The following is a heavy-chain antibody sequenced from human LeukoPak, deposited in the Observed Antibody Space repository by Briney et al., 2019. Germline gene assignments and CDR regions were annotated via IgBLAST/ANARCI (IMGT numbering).Heavy chain of an antibody. CDR3: ARSDCSSTSCYFSFDY. D-gene: IGHD2-2*01. J-gene: IGHJ4*02. CDR2: ISSSSSTI. V-gene: IGHV3-48*02. Sequence: GGSLRLSCAASGFXFSSYSINWVRQAPGKGLEWVSYISSSSSTIYYADSVKGRFTISRDNAKNSLYLQMNSLRDEDTAVYYCARSDCSSTSCYFSFDYWGQGTLVTVSS. CDR1: GFXFSSYS.